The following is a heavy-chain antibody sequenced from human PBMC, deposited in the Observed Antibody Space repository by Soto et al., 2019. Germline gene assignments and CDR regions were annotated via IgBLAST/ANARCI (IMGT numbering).Heavy chain of an antibody. V-gene: IGHV3-23*01. CDR2: ISGNGGFR. CDR1: GFNFNDYA. D-gene: IGHD2-8*01. Sequence: PGGSLRLSCAASGFNFNDYAMSWVRQAPGKGLEWVAVISGNGGFRYYADFVKGRFTVSRDNSKNTVYLQMSNLGSEDTAVYYCAEAQEGDMTLLIVVTYGMDVWGQGTTVTVSS. J-gene: IGHJ6*02. CDR3: AEAQEGDMTLLIVVTYGMDV.